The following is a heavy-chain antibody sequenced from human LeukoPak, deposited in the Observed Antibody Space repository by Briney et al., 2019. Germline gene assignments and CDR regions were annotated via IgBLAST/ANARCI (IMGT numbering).Heavy chain of an antibody. V-gene: IGHV3-23*01. CDR2: ISGSGAGT. Sequence: GGSLRLSCAVSGFTLSSYAMNWVRQAPGKGLEWVSGISGSGAGTYYADSVKGRFTISRDNSKNTLYLQMNSLRAEDTAVYYCAKMVREFYTISYYFDYWGQGTLVTVSS. D-gene: IGHD2-8*01. CDR3: AKMVREFYTISYYFDY. CDR1: GFTLSSYA. J-gene: IGHJ4*02.